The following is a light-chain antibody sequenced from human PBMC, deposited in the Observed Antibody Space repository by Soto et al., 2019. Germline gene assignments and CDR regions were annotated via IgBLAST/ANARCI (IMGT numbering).Light chain of an antibody. V-gene: IGKV1-5*01. CDR2: DAF. CDR1: QSISSW. Sequence: DIQMTQSPSSLSASVGDRVTITCRASQSISSWLAWYQQKPGKAPKLLIFDAFSLESGVPSRFSGSRSGTEFTLTISSLQPDYYATYYCQQYNSYSPLTFGGGTNVEIK. CDR3: QQYNSYSPLT. J-gene: IGKJ4*01.